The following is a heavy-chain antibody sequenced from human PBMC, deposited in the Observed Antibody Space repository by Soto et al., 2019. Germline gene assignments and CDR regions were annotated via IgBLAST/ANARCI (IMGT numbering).Heavy chain of an antibody. CDR1: GGSVNSGNYF. J-gene: IGHJ6*02. D-gene: IGHD3-10*01. CDR2: IYYRGST. Sequence: SDTLSLTCTVSGGSVNSGNYFWSWIRQPPGKALEWIGYIYYRGSTNYNPSLESRIAMSVDPSKNQFSLTLNSVTAADTAVYYCARNYGSGTANSYYYYYAMDVWGQGTTVTVSS. V-gene: IGHV4-61*01. CDR3: ARNYGSGTANSYYYYYAMDV.